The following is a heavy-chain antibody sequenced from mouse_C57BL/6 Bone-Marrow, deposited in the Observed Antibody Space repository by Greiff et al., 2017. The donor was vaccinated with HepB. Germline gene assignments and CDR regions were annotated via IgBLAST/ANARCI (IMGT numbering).Heavy chain of an antibody. CDR3: ARQAGSSLDY. CDR2: ISNLAYSI. Sequence: EVKLMESGGGLVQPGGSLKLSCAASGFTFSDYGMAWVRQAPRKGPEWVAFISNLAYSIYYADTVTGRFTIPRENAKNTLYLEMSSLRSEDTAMYYCARQAGSSLDYWGQGTTLTVSS. CDR1: GFTFSDYG. V-gene: IGHV5-15*01. J-gene: IGHJ2*01. D-gene: IGHD1-1*01.